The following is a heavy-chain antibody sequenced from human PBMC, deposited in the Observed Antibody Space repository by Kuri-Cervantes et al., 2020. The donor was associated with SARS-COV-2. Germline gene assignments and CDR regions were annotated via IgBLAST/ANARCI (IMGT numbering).Heavy chain of an antibody. CDR1: GFTFSDYY. Sequence: GESLKISCAASGFTFSDYYMNWVRQAPGKGLEWVSSISRSSTIYCADSVKGRFTISRDNGKNSLYLQMNSLRAEDTAVYYCAAPLYCSGGSCYSDAFDIWGQGTMVTVSS. J-gene: IGHJ3*02. D-gene: IGHD2-15*01. V-gene: IGHV3-69-1*01. CDR3: AAPLYCSGGSCYSDAFDI. CDR2: ISRSSTI.